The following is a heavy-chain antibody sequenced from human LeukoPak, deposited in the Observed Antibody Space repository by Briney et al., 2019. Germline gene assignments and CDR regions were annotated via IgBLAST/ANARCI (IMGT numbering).Heavy chain of an antibody. V-gene: IGHV1-3*02. CDR1: GYTFTSYA. J-gene: IGHJ6*02. CDR3: ARGQSYAMDV. Sequence: GASVKVSCKASGYTFTSYAIHWVRQAPGQRLGWMGWSNAGNGNTRYSQDFQGRVTITRDTSASTAYMELSSLSSEDMAVYYCARGQSYAMDVWGQGTTVTVSS. CDR2: SNAGNGNT. D-gene: IGHD4-11*01.